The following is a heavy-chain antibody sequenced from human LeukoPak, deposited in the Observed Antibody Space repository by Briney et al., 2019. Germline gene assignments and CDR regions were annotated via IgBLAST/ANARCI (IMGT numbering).Heavy chain of an antibody. D-gene: IGHD5-24*01. CDR1: GGSISSYY. CDR3: ARERRLQPVYY. V-gene: IGHV4-4*08. CDR2: IYTSGST. Sequence: SETLSLTCTVSGGSISSYYWSWIRQPPGKGLEWIGRIYTSGSTNYNPSLKSRVTISVDTSKNQFSLKLSSVTAADTAVYYCARERRLQPVYYWGQGTLDTVSS. J-gene: IGHJ4*02.